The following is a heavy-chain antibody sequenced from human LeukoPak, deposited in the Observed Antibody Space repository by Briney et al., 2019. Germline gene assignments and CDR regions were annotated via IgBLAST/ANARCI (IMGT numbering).Heavy chain of an antibody. J-gene: IGHJ6*03. D-gene: IGHD3-22*01. CDR2: ISYDGSNK. V-gene: IGHV3-30*03. Sequence: GGSLRLSCAASGFTFSSYGMHWVRQAPGKGLEWVAVISYDGSNKYYADSVKGRFTISRDNSKNTLYLQMNSLRAEDTAVYYCARATMYYYDSSGYSFGYYYYYMDVWGKGTTVTVSS. CDR1: GFTFSSYG. CDR3: ARATMYYYDSSGYSFGYYYYYMDV.